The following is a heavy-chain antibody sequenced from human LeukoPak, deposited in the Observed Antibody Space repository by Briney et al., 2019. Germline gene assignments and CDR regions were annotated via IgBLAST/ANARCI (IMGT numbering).Heavy chain of an antibody. CDR3: ARGPANYDILTGYYHDAFDI. J-gene: IGHJ3*02. Sequence: SETLSLTCPVSAGSISSYYWSWIRQPPGKGLEWVGYIYYSESTNYNPSIKSRVTISVDTSKSQFSLELSSVTAADTAVYYCARGPANYDILTGYYHDAFDIWGQGTMVTVSS. CDR2: IYYSEST. CDR1: AGSISSYY. D-gene: IGHD3-9*01. V-gene: IGHV4-59*01.